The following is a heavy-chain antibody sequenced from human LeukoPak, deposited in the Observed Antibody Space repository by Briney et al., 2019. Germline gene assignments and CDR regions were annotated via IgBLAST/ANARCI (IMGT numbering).Heavy chain of an antibody. J-gene: IGHJ3*02. CDR3: ARFYCSSTSCPGDYSNYKDAFDI. CDR1: GFTFSSYS. CDR2: ISSSSSYI. V-gene: IGHV3-21*01. Sequence: GGSLRLSCAASGFTFSSYSMNWVRQAPGKGLEWVSSISSSSSYIYYADSVKGRFTISRDNAKNSLYLLMNSLRAEDTAVYYCARFYCSSTSCPGDYSNYKDAFDIWGQGTMVTVSS. D-gene: IGHD2-2*01.